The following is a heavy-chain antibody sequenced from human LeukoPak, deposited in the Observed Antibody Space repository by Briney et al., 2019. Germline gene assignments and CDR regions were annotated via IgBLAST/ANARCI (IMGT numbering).Heavy chain of an antibody. Sequence: ASVKVSCKASGYTFTSYYMHWVRQAPGQGLEWMGIIDPSGGSTSYAQKFQGRVTMTRDMSTSTVYMELSSLRSEDTAVYYCATTAMANFDAFDIWGQGTMVTVSS. V-gene: IGHV1-46*01. J-gene: IGHJ3*02. CDR3: ATTAMANFDAFDI. CDR2: IDPSGGST. CDR1: GYTFTSYY. D-gene: IGHD4-17*01.